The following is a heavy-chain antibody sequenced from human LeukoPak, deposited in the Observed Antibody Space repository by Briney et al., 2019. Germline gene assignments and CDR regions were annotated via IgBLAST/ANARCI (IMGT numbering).Heavy chain of an antibody. V-gene: IGHV1-18*01. CDR2: ISAYNGNT. CDR1: GYTFTSYG. J-gene: IGHJ4*02. Sequence: ASVKVSCKASGYTFTSYGISWVRQAPGQGLEWMGWISAYNGNTNYAQKLQGRVTMTTDTSTSTAYMELRSLRSDDTAVYYCATDVSFTDFRYYDYWGQGTLVTVSS. CDR3: ATDVSFTDFRYYDY. D-gene: IGHD3-3*01.